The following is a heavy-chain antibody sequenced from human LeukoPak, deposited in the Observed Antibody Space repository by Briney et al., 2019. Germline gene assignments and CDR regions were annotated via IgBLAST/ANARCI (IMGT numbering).Heavy chain of an antibody. Sequence: GGSLRLSCAASGFTFSSYWMHWVRQARGKWQVWVSRINSDGSSTSYADSVKGRFTISRDNAKNTLYLQMNSLRAEDTAVYYCARDRRGSYYGAFDIWGQGTMVTVSS. CDR3: ARDRRGSYYGAFDI. V-gene: IGHV3-74*01. CDR1: GFTFSSYW. J-gene: IGHJ3*02. D-gene: IGHD1-26*01. CDR2: INSDGSST.